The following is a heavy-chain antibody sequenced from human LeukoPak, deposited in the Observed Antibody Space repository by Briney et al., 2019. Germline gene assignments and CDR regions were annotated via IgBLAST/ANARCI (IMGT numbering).Heavy chain of an antibody. CDR2: IIPIFGTA. D-gene: IGHD4-23*01. CDR3: ARHYGGNPYFDY. J-gene: IGHJ4*02. Sequence: SVKVSCKASGGTFSSYAISWVRQAPGQGLEWMGGIIPIFGTANYAQKFQGRVTITADESTSTAYMELSSLRSGDTAVYYCARHYGGNPYFDYWGQGTLVTVSS. V-gene: IGHV1-69*13. CDR1: GGTFSSYA.